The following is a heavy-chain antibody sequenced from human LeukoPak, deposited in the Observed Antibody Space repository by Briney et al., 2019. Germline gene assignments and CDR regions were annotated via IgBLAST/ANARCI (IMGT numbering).Heavy chain of an antibody. J-gene: IGHJ4*02. CDR1: GFTFSSYT. V-gene: IGHV3-30*04. D-gene: IGHD3-22*01. Sequence: PGGSLRLSCAASGFTFSSYTMHWVRQAPGKGLEWVAVMSYDGSDKYYADSVKGRFTISRDNSKNTLYLQMNSLRAEDTAVYYCARGGYYDSRGYTDYWGQGTLVTVSS. CDR2: MSYDGSDK. CDR3: ARGGYYDSRGYTDY.